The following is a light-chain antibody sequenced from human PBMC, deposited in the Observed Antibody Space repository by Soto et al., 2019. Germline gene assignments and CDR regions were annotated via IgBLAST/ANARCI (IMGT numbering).Light chain of an antibody. CDR3: SPYTSSSTYVV. Sequence: QSALTQPASVSGSPGQSITISCTGTSSDVGGYNYVSWYQQHPGKAPKLMIYVSNRPSGVSNRFSGSKSGNTASLTISGLQAEDEADYYCSPYTSSSTYVVFGGGTKLTVL. V-gene: IGLV2-14*01. CDR2: VS. CDR1: SSDVGGYNY. J-gene: IGLJ2*01.